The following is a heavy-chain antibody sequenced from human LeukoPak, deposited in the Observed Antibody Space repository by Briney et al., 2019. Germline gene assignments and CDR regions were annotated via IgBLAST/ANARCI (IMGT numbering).Heavy chain of an antibody. CDR3: ARHLFVIDVDPLNWFDP. CDR1: GGSISSSSYY. Sequence: PSETLSLTCTVSGGSISSSSYYWGWIRQPPGKGLEWIGSIYYSGSTYYNPSLKSRVTISVDTSKNQFSLKLSSVTAADTAVYYCARHLFVIDVDPLNWFDPWGQGTLVTVSS. J-gene: IGHJ5*02. V-gene: IGHV4-39*01. D-gene: IGHD5-12*01. CDR2: IYYSGST.